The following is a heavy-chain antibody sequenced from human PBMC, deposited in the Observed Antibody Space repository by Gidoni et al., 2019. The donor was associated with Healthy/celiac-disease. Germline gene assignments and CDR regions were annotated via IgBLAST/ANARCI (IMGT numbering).Heavy chain of an antibody. D-gene: IGHD3-9*01. CDR3: ARGPWYYDILTGPRYGMDV. CDR1: GYTFTSYD. CDR2: MNPNSVTP. Sequence: QVQLVQSGAEVKKPGASVKVSCKASGYTFTSYDINWVRQATGQGLEWMGWMNPNSVTPGYAQKFQGRFTMTRNTSISTSYMELSSLRSEDTAVYYCARGPWYYDILTGPRYGMDVWGQGTTVTVSS. V-gene: IGHV1-8*01. J-gene: IGHJ6*02.